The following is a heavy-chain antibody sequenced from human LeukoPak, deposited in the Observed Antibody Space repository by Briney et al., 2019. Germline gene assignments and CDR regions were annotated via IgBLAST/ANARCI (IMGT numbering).Heavy chain of an antibody. V-gene: IGHV3-30*18. CDR1: GFTFSDYG. J-gene: IGHJ4*02. CDR3: AKEGTPRAATILDY. D-gene: IGHD5-24*01. CDR2: ISHDGSVQ. Sequence: GGSLRLSCAASGFTFSDYGMQWVRQAPGKGLDWVAVISHDGSVQHNAESVKGRFTISRDNSKNTLYLQMNSLRPEDTAVYYCAKEGTPRAATILDYWGQGTLVTVSS.